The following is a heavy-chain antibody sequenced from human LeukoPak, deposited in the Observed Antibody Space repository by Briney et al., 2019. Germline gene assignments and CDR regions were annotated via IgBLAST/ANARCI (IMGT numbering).Heavy chain of an antibody. CDR2: IYPGDSDT. J-gene: IGHJ4*02. V-gene: IGHV5-51*01. CDR1: GYSFISYW. D-gene: IGHD6-13*01. Sequence: GESLKISCKGSGYSFISYWIGWVRQMPGKGLKWMGIIYPGDSDTRYSPSFQGQVTISADKSISTAYLQWSSLKASDTAMYYCAITTSSWSRYYFDYWGQGTLVTVSS. CDR3: AITTSSWSRYYFDY.